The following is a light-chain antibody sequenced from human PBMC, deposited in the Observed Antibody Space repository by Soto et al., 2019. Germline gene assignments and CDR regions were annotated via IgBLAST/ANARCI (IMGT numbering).Light chain of an antibody. CDR2: GAS. CDR1: QSVSSSY. V-gene: IGKV3-20*01. Sequence: EIVLTQSPGTLSLSPGERATLSCRASQSVSSSYLAWYPQKPGQAPRLLIYGASSRATGIPDRFSGSGFGKDFTVTINSLAPEGFAVYYCQQYGSSLFTVGPGTKVDIK. CDR3: QQYGSSLFT. J-gene: IGKJ3*01.